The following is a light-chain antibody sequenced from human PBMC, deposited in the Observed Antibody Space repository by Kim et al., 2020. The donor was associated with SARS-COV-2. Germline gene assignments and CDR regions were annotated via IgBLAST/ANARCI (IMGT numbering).Light chain of an antibody. CDR3: QQYGSSQT. CDR1: QSVSSRY. CDR2: GAS. J-gene: IGKJ1*01. Sequence: FFTHSPDTLSLSPGERATLSCRASQSVSSRYLAWYQQKPGQAPRLLIYGASSRATGIPDRFSGSGSVTDFTLTISRLEPEDFAVYYCQQYGSSQTFGQGTKVDIK. V-gene: IGKV3-20*01.